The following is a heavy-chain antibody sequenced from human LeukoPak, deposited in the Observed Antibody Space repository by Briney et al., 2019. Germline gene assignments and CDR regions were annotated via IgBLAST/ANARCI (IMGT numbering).Heavy chain of an antibody. V-gene: IGHV3-7*01. J-gene: IGHJ6*03. CDR2: IKQDGSEK. CDR3: AREGYCSSTSCYDYYYYMDV. Sequence: GGSLRLSCAASGFTFSRYWISWVRQAPGKGLERVANIKQDGSEKYYVDSVKGRFTISRDNAKNSMYLQMNSLRVEDTAVYYCAREGYCSSTSCYDYYYYMDVWGKGTTVTVSS. CDR1: GFTFSRYW. D-gene: IGHD2-2*01.